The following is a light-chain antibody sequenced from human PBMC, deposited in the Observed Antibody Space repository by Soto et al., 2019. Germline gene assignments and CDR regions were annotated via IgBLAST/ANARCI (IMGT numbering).Light chain of an antibody. CDR1: QSISVW. CDR2: KAS. J-gene: IGKJ1*01. V-gene: IGKV1-5*03. CDR3: QQYNSYSPT. Sequence: SQSISVWLAWYQQKAGKAPNLLIYKASRLESGVPSRFSGSGSETEFTLTISGLQPGDSATYYCQQYNSYSPTFGQGTKV.